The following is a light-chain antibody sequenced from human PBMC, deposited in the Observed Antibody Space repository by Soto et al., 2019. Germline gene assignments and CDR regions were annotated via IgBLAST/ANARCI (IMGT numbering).Light chain of an antibody. V-gene: IGLV1-51*01. CDR2: DNN. Sequence: QSVLTQSPSVSAAPGQKVTISCSGSSSNIGNNYVFWYQQLPGTAPKLLISDNNKRPSGIPDRFSGSKSGTSGTLDITGRQTGDAADYYCATWDGRLPGEVFCGGTKLTVL. CDR1: SSNIGNNY. CDR3: ATWDGRLPGEV. J-gene: IGLJ2*01.